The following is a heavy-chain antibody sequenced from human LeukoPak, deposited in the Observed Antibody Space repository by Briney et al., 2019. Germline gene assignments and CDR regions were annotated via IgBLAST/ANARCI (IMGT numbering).Heavy chain of an antibody. V-gene: IGHV3-23*01. D-gene: IGHD2-2*01. CDR2: ISGSGGST. Sequence: GGSLRLSCAASGSTFSSYAMSWVRQAPGKGLEWVSGISGSGGSTYYADSVKGRFTISRDNSENTLYLQVNSLRAEDTAVYYCAKGGYCSSTSCPFDYWGQGTLVTVSS. CDR1: GSTFSSYA. J-gene: IGHJ4*02. CDR3: AKGGYCSSTSCPFDY.